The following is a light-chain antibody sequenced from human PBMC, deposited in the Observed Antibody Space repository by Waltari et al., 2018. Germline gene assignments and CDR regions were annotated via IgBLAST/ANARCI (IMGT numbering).Light chain of an antibody. CDR1: SSNFGAGYD. CDR3: QSFDSSLSASV. J-gene: IGLJ2*01. Sequence: QSVLTQPPSMSGAPGQKVTIPCTGGSSNFGAGYDVHWYQQFPGTSPKLLIFGNHNRPSGVPGRFSGSRSDTSASLAIAGLQSEDEAVYYGQSFDSSLSASVFGGGTKLTVL. V-gene: IGLV1-40*01. CDR2: GNH.